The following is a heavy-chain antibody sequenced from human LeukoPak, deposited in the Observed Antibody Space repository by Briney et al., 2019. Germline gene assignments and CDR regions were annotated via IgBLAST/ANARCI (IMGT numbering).Heavy chain of an antibody. J-gene: IGHJ2*01. CDR2: IIPIFGTA. D-gene: IGHD2-15*01. Sequence: ASVKVFCKASGGTFSSYAISWVRQAPGQGLEWMGGIIPIFGTANYAQKFQGRVTITADKSTSTAYMELSSLRSEDTAVYHCARVALGSWYFDLWGRGTLVTVSS. CDR3: ARVALGSWYFDL. V-gene: IGHV1-69*06. CDR1: GGTFSSYA.